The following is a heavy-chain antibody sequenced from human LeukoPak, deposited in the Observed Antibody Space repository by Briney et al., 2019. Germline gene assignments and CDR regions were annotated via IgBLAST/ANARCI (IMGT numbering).Heavy chain of an antibody. CDR2: INHSGST. CDR1: GFTFSSYA. CDR3: ASRPLHRDPKYCSSTSCLVRTNWFDP. Sequence: GSLRLSCAASGFTFSSYAMSWIRQPPGKGLEWIGEINHSGSTNYNPSLKSRVTISVDTSKNQFSLKLSSVTAADTAVYYCASRPLHRDPKYCSSTSCLVRTNWFDPWGQGTLVTVSS. D-gene: IGHD2-2*01. V-gene: IGHV4-34*01. J-gene: IGHJ5*02.